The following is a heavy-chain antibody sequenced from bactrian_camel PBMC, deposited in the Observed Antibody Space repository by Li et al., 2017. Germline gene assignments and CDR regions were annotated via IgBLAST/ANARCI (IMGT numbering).Heavy chain of an antibody. CDR2: VYTNGDS. D-gene: IGHD1*01. CDR1: VNVVSMYC. V-gene: IGHV3S53*01. J-gene: IGHJ4*01. Sequence: HVQLVESGGGSVQAGGSLRLSCLVSVNVVSMYCMAWFRQAPGKEREGDAQVYTNGDSWLADSVKGRFTISRDNAKNTVYLQMNSLKPEDIAMYYCAADRWACGWDRRPYEISHWGQGTQVTVS. CDR3: AADRWACGWDRRPYEISH.